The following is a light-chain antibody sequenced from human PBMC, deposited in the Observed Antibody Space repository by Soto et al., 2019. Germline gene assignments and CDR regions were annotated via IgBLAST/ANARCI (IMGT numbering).Light chain of an antibody. Sequence: VFTHSPGTLSLSPGERATLSCRASQSVTSNYLAWYQQKPGQAPRLLIYGASSRATGIPDRFSGSGSGTDFTLTISRLEPEDFAVYYCQQYGSSPWPFGQGTKADIK. CDR1: QSVTSNY. V-gene: IGKV3-20*01. J-gene: IGKJ1*01. CDR2: GAS. CDR3: QQYGSSPWP.